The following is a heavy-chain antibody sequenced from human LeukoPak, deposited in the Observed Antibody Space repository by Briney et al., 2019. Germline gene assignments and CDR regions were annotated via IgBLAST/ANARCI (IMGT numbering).Heavy chain of an antibody. CDR2: INHSGST. CDR3: ARHRSYDYYMDV. D-gene: IGHD2-8*01. CDR1: GGSFSGYY. J-gene: IGHJ6*03. Sequence: PSETLSLTCAVYGGSFSGYYWSWIRQPPGKGLEWVGEINHSGSTKYNPSLKSQVTISVDTSKNQFSVKLRSVTAADTAVYYCARHRSYDYYMDVWGKGTTVTVSS. V-gene: IGHV4-34*01.